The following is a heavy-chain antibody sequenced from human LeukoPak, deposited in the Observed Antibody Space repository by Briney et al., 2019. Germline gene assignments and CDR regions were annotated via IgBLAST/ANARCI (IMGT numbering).Heavy chain of an antibody. CDR1: GFTFDDYA. V-gene: IGHV3-9*01. CDR2: ISWNSGSI. Sequence: PGGPLRLSCAASGFTFDDYAMHWVRQAPGKGLEWVSGISWNSGSIGYADSVKGRFTISRDNAKNSLYLQMNSLRAEDTALYYCAKDHSATYCSSTSCYDNWFDPWGQGTLVTVSS. CDR3: AKDHSATYCSSTSCYDNWFDP. J-gene: IGHJ5*02. D-gene: IGHD2-2*01.